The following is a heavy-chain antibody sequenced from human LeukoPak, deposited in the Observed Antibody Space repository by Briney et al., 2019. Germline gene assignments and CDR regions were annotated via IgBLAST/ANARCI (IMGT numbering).Heavy chain of an antibody. V-gene: IGHV1-69*13. CDR2: IIPIFGTA. D-gene: IGHD3-16*01. CDR3: ARNWDYYYYGMDV. Sequence: SVKVSCKASGGTFSSYAISWVRQAPGQGLEWTGGIIPIFGTANYAQKFQGRVTITADESTSTAYMELSSLRSEDTAVYYCARNWDYYYYGMDVWGQGTTVTVSS. J-gene: IGHJ6*02. CDR1: GGTFSSYA.